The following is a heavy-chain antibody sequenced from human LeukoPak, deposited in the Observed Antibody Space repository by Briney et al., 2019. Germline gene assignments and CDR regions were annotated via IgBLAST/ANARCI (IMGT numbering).Heavy chain of an antibody. CDR3: ARDRSDDYSEGLPYYYYGMDV. D-gene: IGHD4-11*01. V-gene: IGHV4-59*12. J-gene: IGHJ6*02. Sequence: SETLSLTCTVSGGSISSYYWRWIRQPPGKGLEWIGYIYYSGSTNYNPSLKSRVTISVDTSKNQFSLKLSSVTAADTAVYYCARDRSDDYSEGLPYYYYGMDVWGHGTTVTVSS. CDR1: GGSISSYY. CDR2: IYYSGST.